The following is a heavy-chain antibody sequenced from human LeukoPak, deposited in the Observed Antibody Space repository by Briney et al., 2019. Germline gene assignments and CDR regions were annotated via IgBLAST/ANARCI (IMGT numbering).Heavy chain of an antibody. V-gene: IGHV3-30-3*01. D-gene: IGHD4-17*01. CDR1: GFTFSSYA. J-gene: IGHJ4*02. CDR2: ISYDGTNK. Sequence: QPGRSLRLSCAASGFTFSSYAMHWVRQAPGKGLEWVAVISYDGTNKYYADSVKGRLTISRDNPKNTLYLQMNSLRGEDTAVYYCARSDYGDYVARGQGTLVTVSS. CDR3: ARSDYGDYVA.